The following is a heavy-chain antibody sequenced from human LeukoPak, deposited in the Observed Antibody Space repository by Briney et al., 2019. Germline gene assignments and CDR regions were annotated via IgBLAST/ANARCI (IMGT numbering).Heavy chain of an antibody. CDR1: GFTVSSNY. CDR2: IYSGGST. Sequence: GGSLRLSCAASGFTVSSNYMSWVRQAPGKGLEWVSVIYSGGSTYYADSVKGRFTISRDNSKNTLYLQMNSLRAEDTAVYYCAKAANYYYDSSGYYDYWGQGTLVTVSS. D-gene: IGHD3-22*01. J-gene: IGHJ4*02. CDR3: AKAANYYYDSSGYYDY. V-gene: IGHV3-66*01.